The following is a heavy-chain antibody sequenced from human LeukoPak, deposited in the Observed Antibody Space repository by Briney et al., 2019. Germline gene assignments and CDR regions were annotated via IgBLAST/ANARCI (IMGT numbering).Heavy chain of an antibody. CDR3: ARRRPLVRGRVDDGRLFDY. CDR2: INESGST. D-gene: IGHD1-26*01. V-gene: IGHV4-34*08. Sequence: GSLRLSCAASGFTFSSYAMSWVRQAPGKGLEWIGEINESGSTNYNPSLKSRVTISIDTSKNQFSLKLSSVAAADTAVYYCARRRPLVRGRVDDGRLFDYWGQGTLVTVSS. CDR1: GFTFSSYA. J-gene: IGHJ4*02.